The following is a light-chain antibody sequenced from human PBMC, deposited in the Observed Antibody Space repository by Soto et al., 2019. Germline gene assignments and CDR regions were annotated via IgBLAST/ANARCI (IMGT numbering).Light chain of an antibody. CDR1: QSISNW. CDR3: LQYSNYSGA. J-gene: IGKJ1*01. CDR2: GAS. Sequence: DIQMTQSPSTLSASVGDRVTITCRASQSISNWLAWYQQKPGKPPKVLIYGASNLQSGVPPRFSGSGSGTDFTLAISSLQPEDSATYYCLQYSNYSGAFGQGTKVDIK. V-gene: IGKV1-5*01.